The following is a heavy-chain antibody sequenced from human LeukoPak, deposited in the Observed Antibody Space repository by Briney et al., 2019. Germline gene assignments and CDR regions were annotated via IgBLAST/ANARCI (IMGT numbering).Heavy chain of an antibody. CDR2: IYHSGST. V-gene: IGHV4-38-2*02. CDR3: ARGGLGVRGYWFDP. J-gene: IGHJ5*02. D-gene: IGHD3-10*01. Sequence: NPSETLSLTCTVSGYSISSGYYWGWIRQPPGKGLEWIESIYHSGSTYYNPSLKSRVTISVDTSKNQFSLKLSSVTAADTAVYYCARGGLGVRGYWFDPWGQGTLVTVSS. CDR1: GYSISSGYY.